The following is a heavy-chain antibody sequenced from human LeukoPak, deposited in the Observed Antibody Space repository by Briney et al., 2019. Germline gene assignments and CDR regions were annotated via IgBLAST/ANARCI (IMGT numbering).Heavy chain of an antibody. D-gene: IGHD4-11*01. V-gene: IGHV4-34*01. J-gene: IGHJ6*02. CDR2: INHSGST. CDR3: ARHYSNYVAYYYGMDV. CDR1: GGSFSGYY. Sequence: PSETLSLTCAVYGGSFSGYYWSWIRQPPGKGLEWIGEINHSGSTNYNPSLKSRVTISVDTSKNQFSLKLSSVTAADTAVYYCARHYSNYVAYYYGMDVWGQGTTVTVSS.